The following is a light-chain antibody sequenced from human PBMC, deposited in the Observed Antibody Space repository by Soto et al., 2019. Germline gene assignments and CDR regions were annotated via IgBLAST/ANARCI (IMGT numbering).Light chain of an antibody. Sequence: QSALTQPPSASGSPGQSVAISCTGTASDIGGYTFVSWYQQHPGKAPKLLIYDVNKRPSGVPDRFSGSKSGNTASLTVSGAPAEDEGCYFLRSPGGNNPFGLGTGTKVTVL. J-gene: IGLJ1*01. CDR2: DVN. V-gene: IGLV2-8*01. CDR1: ASDIGGYTF. CDR3: RSPGGNNPFG.